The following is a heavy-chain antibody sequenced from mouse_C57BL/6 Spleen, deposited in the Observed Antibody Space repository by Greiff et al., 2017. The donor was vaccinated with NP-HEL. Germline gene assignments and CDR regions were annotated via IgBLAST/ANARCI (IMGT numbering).Heavy chain of an antibody. Sequence: QVQLQQSGAELVRPGASVKLSCKASGYTFTDYYINWVKQRPGQGLEWIARIYPGSGNTYYNEKFKGKATLTAEKSSSTAYMQLSSLTSEDSAVYFCATTVVAEDWYFDVWGTGTTVTVSS. J-gene: IGHJ1*03. CDR2: IYPGSGNT. V-gene: IGHV1-76*01. CDR3: ATTVVAEDWYFDV. CDR1: GYTFTDYY. D-gene: IGHD1-1*01.